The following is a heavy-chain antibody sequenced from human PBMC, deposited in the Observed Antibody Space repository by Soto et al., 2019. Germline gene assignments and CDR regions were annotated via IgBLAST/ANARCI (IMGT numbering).Heavy chain of an antibody. Sequence: GGSLRLSCAASGFTFSSYAMSWVRQAPGKGLEWVSAISGSGGSTYYADSVKGRFTISRDNSKNTLYLQMNSLRAEDTAVYYCAKDLYDSSGYYYYYYYGMDVWGQGTTVTVSS. CDR3: AKDLYDSSGYYYYYYYGMDV. D-gene: IGHD3-22*01. J-gene: IGHJ6*02. V-gene: IGHV3-23*01. CDR1: GFTFSSYA. CDR2: ISGSGGST.